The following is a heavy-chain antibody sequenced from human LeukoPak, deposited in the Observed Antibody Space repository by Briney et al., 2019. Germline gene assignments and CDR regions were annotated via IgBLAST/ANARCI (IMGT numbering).Heavy chain of an antibody. CDR1: GFTFSSYW. CDR2: INIDGSIS. D-gene: IGHD6-19*01. V-gene: IGHV3-74*01. Sequence: GGSLRLSCAASGFTFSSYWMHWVRQAPGKGLVWVSHINIDGSISRYADSVKGRFTISRDSAKNTLYLQMNSLRAEDTAVYYCANIPSGWSDYWGQGTLVTVSS. J-gene: IGHJ4*02. CDR3: ANIPSGWSDY.